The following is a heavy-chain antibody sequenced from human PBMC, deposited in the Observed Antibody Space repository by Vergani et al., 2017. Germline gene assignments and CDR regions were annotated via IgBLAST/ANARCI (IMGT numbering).Heavy chain of an antibody. CDR1: GYTFTGYY. Sequence: QVQLVQSGAEVKKPGASVKVSCKASGYTFTGYYMHWVRQAPGQGLEWMGWINPNSGGTNYAQKLQGRVTMTRDTSTSTVYMELSSLRSEDTAVYYCARDYDSSSGNWFDPWGQGTLVTVSS. D-gene: IGHD6-13*01. CDR3: ARDYDSSSGNWFDP. V-gene: IGHV1-2*02. CDR2: INPNSGGT. J-gene: IGHJ5*02.